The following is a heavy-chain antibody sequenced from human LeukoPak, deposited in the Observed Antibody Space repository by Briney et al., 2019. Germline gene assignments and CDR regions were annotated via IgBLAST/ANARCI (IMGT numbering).Heavy chain of an antibody. CDR2: INWNGGST. Sequence: GGSLRLSCAASGFTFDDYCMTWVRQTPGKGLEWVCTINWNGGSTAYADSVKGRFTISRDNAKNSLYLQMNSLRAEDAPVYYCAKEDCSGGRCYSLHYWGQGTLVTVSS. CDR3: AKEDCSGGRCYSLHY. J-gene: IGHJ4*02. D-gene: IGHD2-15*01. CDR1: GFTFDDYC. V-gene: IGHV3-20*04.